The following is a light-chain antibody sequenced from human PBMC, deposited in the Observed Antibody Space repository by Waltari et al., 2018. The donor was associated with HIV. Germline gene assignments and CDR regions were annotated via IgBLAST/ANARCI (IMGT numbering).Light chain of an antibody. Sequence: QSALTQPASVSGSPGQSITIPCTGTRSDVGGYNYVSWHQQHPGKAPKLMIYEVSNRPSGVSNRFSGSKSGNTASLTISGLQAEDEADYYCSSYTSSSTLVLFGGGTKLTVL. CDR3: SSYTSSSTLVL. J-gene: IGLJ2*01. V-gene: IGLV2-14*01. CDR2: EVS. CDR1: RSDVGGYNY.